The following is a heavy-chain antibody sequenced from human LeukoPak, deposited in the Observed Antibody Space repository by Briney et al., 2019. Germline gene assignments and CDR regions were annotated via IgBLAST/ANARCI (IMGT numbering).Heavy chain of an antibody. J-gene: IGHJ4*02. V-gene: IGHV4-59*06. Sequence: SETLSLTCSISGGSITTHYWSWIRQHPGKGLEWLGYIYYSGSTYYNPSLKSRVTISVDTSKNHFSLRLSSVNAADTDVYYCARSRFPYSSGSYFDYWGQGTLVTVSS. D-gene: IGHD3-10*01. CDR3: ARSRFPYSSGSYFDY. CDR1: GGSITTHY. CDR2: IYYSGST.